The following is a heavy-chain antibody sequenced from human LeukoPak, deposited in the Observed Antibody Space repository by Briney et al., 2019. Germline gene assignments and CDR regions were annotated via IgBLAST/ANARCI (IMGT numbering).Heavy chain of an antibody. CDR1: GDSISNYY. V-gene: IGHV4-59*01. CDR2: MYNRGST. J-gene: IGHJ4*02. D-gene: IGHD6-19*01. CDR3: ARAEKAVTGTLDS. Sequence: SETLSLTCTVSGDSISNYYWSWIRQSPGKELEWIGDMYNRGSTIYNPSLKRRVTISTDTSKKQFSLRLTSVTAPDTAVYYCARAEKAVTGTLDSWGQGTLITVSS.